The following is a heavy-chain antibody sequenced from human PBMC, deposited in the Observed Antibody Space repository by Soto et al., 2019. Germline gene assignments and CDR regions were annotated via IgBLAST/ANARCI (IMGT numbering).Heavy chain of an antibody. Sequence: ASVKVSCKASGYTFTSYDINWVRQATGQGLEWMGWMNPNSGNTGYAQKFQGRVIMTRNTSISTAYMELSSLRSEDTAVYYCARGHYGPGGFDYWGQGTLVTVSS. CDR1: GYTFTSYD. V-gene: IGHV1-8*01. J-gene: IGHJ4*02. D-gene: IGHD3-10*01. CDR2: MNPNSGNT. CDR3: ARGHYGPGGFDY.